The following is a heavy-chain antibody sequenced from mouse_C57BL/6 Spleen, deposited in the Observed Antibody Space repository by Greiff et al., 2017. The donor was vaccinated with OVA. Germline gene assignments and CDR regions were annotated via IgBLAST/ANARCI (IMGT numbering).Heavy chain of an antibody. Sequence: VQLQQSGAELVKPGASVKLSCTASGFTITDYYMHWVKQRPEQGLEWIGRIDPADGETNYTPKFQGKATITADTSSHTAYLQLRSLTSEDTAGYYCASSTSAFDYWGQGTTLTVSS. CDR2: IDPADGET. CDR3: ASSTSAFDY. J-gene: IGHJ2*01. V-gene: IGHV14-2*01. CDR1: GFTITDYY.